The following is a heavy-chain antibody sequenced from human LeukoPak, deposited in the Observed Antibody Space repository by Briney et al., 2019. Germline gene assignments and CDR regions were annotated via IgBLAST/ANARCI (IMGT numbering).Heavy chain of an antibody. Sequence: TLSLTCTVSGGSISSYYWSWIRQPPGKALEWLALIYWDDDKRYSPSLKSKLTITKDTSKNQVVLTMTNMDPVDTATYYCAHKAPVVVTAIDTEYFQHWGQGTLVTVSS. D-gene: IGHD2-21*02. CDR1: GGSISSYYW. CDR2: IYWDDDK. V-gene: IGHV2-5*08. J-gene: IGHJ1*01. CDR3: AHKAPVVVTAIDTEYFQH.